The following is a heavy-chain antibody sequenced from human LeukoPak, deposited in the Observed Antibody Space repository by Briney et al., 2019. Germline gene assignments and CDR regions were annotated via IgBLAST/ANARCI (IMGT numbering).Heavy chain of an antibody. D-gene: IGHD6-19*01. CDR3: ARRSSGWYGFDY. Sequence: GESLKISFKGSGFNFTNYWIGWVRQMPGKGLDWMGVIYPGDSGPRYSPSFQGQVTISADKSISTAYLQWSSLKASDTAIYYCARRSSGWYGFDYWGQGTLVTVSS. CDR2: IYPGDSGP. V-gene: IGHV5-51*01. CDR1: GFNFTNYW. J-gene: IGHJ4*02.